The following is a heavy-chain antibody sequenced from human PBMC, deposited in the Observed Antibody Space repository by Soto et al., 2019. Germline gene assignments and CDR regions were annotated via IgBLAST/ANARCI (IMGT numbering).Heavy chain of an antibody. V-gene: IGHV1-18*01. CDR1: GYTFTSYG. J-gene: IGHJ5*02. Sequence: ASVKVSCKASGYTFTSYGISWVRQAPGQGLEWMGWISAYNGNTNYAQKLQGRVTMTTDTSTSTAYMELRSLRSDDTAVYYCARDCDIVVVVAATPGCLFDPWGQGTLVTVSS. CDR2: ISAYNGNT. CDR3: ARDCDIVVVVAATPGCLFDP. D-gene: IGHD2-15*01.